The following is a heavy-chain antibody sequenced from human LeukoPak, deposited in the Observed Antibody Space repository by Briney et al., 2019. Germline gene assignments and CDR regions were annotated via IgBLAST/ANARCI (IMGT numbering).Heavy chain of an antibody. CDR3: ARASTPGYDSSGYFDY. Sequence: GASVKVSCTASGYTFTSYYMHWVRQAPGQGLEWMGIINPHGGSTSYAQKFQGRVTMTRDTSTSTVYMELSSLRSEDTAVYYCARASTPGYDSSGYFDYWGQGTLVPVSS. V-gene: IGHV1-46*01. CDR2: INPHGGST. D-gene: IGHD3-22*01. CDR1: GYTFTSYY. J-gene: IGHJ4*02.